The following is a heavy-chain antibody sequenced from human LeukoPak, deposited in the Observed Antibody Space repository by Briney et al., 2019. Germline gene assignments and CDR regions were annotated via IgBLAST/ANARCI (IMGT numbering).Heavy chain of an antibody. Sequence: SETLPLTCSVCGGSISSYYWSWIRWPPGKGLEWMGYIYYSGSTNYNPSLKSRVTMSVDTSKNQFSLKLTSETAADTAVYYCARLRPVAGYDAFDIWGHGTMVTVSS. CDR3: ARLRPVAGYDAFDI. D-gene: IGHD6-19*01. V-gene: IGHV4-59*08. J-gene: IGHJ3*02. CDR2: IYYSGST. CDR1: GGSISSYY.